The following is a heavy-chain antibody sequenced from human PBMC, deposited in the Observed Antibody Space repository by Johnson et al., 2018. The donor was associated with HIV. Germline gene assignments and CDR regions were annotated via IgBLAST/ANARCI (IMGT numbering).Heavy chain of an antibody. Sequence: QVQLVESGGGLVQPGGSLRLSCAASGFTFSSYAMSWVRQVPGKGPEWVAFIRNDGSKTYYAASVKGRFTNSRDNAKNTLYLQMNSLRVADTAVYDCAKDRNYDVWCIWGQGSVVTVSS. CDR2: IRNDGSKT. CDR3: AKDRNYDVWCI. J-gene: IGHJ3*02. D-gene: IGHD3-3*01. CDR1: GFTFSSYA. V-gene: IGHV3-30*02.